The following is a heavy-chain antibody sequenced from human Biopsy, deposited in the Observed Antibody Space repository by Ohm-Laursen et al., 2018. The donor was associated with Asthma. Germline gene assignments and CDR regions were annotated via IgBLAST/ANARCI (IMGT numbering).Heavy chain of an antibody. CDR2: ISYTGSA. D-gene: IGHD1-26*01. J-gene: IGHJ4*02. CDR1: GGSMSSSSYY. Sequence: GTLSLTCTVSGGSMSSSSYYWGCIRQPPGKGLEWMGSISYTGSAYHNPPLKSRVTISVDTSKNHFSLKLSSVTAADTAVYYCARHSGNYYAQLNYWGQGTLVTVSS. V-gene: IGHV4-39*01. CDR3: ARHSGNYYAQLNY.